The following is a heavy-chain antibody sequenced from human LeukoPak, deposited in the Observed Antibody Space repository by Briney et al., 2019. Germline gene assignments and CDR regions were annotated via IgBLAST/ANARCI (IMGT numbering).Heavy chain of an antibody. V-gene: IGHV4-31*03. CDR2: IYYSGST. J-gene: IGHJ4*02. CDR1: GGSISSGGYY. D-gene: IGHD2-15*01. CDR3: ARAYCSGGSCLVYYFDY. Sequence: SETLSLTCTVPGGSISSGGYYWSWIRQHPGKGLEWIGYIYYSGSTYYNPSLKSRVTVSVDTSKNQFSLKLSSVTAADTAVYYCARAYCSGGSCLVYYFDYWGQGTLVTVSS.